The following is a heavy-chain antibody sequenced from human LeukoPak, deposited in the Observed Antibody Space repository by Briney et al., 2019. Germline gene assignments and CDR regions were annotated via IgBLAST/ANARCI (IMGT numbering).Heavy chain of an antibody. CDR1: GFTFSSYA. CDR3: AKPRYCSGGSCYSVFDY. V-gene: IGHV3-23*01. Sequence: GGSLRLSCAASGFTFSSYAMSWVRQAPGKGLEWVSAISGSGGSTYYADSVKGRFTISRDNSKNTLYLQMNSLRAEDTAVYYCAKPRYCSGGSCYSVFDYWGQGTLVIVSS. D-gene: IGHD2-15*01. CDR2: ISGSGGST. J-gene: IGHJ4*02.